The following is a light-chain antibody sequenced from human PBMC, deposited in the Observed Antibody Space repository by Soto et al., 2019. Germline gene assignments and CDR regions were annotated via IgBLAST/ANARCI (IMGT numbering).Light chain of an antibody. CDR2: KAS. Sequence: DIQMTQSPSTLSASVGDRVTITCRASQSISSWLAWYQQKPGTAPKLLIYKASTLQSGVPSRFSGSGSGTEFTFIISSLQLDDFATYYCQQYSDNWRFGQGTKV. CDR1: QSISSW. CDR3: QQYSDNWR. V-gene: IGKV1-5*03. J-gene: IGKJ1*01.